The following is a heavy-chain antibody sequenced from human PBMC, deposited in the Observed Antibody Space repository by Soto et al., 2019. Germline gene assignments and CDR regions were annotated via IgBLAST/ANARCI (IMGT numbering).Heavy chain of an antibody. Sequence: SEPLSLTCTVSGESIISSDFYWGWVRQPPGKGLEWIGSIFYLGSSYYNPSLKSRVTMSVDTSKNQFSLRLRSVTAADTALYFCARHSLALRKNNWFDPWGQGIMVTVSS. V-gene: IGHV4-39*01. CDR2: IFYLGSS. CDR3: ARHSLALRKNNWFDP. J-gene: IGHJ5*02. D-gene: IGHD2-15*01. CDR1: GESIISSDFY.